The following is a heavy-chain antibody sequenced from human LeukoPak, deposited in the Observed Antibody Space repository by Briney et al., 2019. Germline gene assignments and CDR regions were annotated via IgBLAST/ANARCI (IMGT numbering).Heavy chain of an antibody. V-gene: IGHV3-23*01. CDR1: GFTFRSYA. Sequence: GGSLRLSCAASGFTFRSYAMSWVRQAPGKGLEWVSGISSSGGSPDYADSVKGRFTLSRDNSKNTLYLHMNSLRVEDTARYYCAKSGSSSWPHFDCWGQGTLVTVSS. CDR3: AKSGSSSWPHFDC. CDR2: ISSSGGSP. D-gene: IGHD6-13*01. J-gene: IGHJ4*02.